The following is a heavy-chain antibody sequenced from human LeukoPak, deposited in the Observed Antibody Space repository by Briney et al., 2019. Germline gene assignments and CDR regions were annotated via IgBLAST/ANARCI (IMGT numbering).Heavy chain of an antibody. CDR2: INPSGSST. CDR3: ARDNSVGETAWWFDP. CDR1: GYSFTSYY. V-gene: IGHV1-46*01. Sequence: ASVKVSCKASGYSFTSYYMHWVRQAPGQGLEWMGLINPSGSSTTYAQKFQGRVTMTRDMFTSTDYMELTSLTSDDTAVYYCARDNSVGETAWWFDPWGQGTLVTVSS. J-gene: IGHJ5*02. D-gene: IGHD1-26*01.